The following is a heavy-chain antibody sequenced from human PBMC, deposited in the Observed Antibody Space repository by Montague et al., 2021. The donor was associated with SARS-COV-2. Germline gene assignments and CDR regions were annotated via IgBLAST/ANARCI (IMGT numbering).Heavy chain of an antibody. CDR1: GGSISTGSYY. CDR3: VRGGDYTDYGRVDY. CDR2: IYYSGDT. V-gene: IGHV4-39*01. J-gene: IGHJ4*02. D-gene: IGHD4-11*01. Sequence: SETLSLTCSFSGGSISTGSYYWGWIRRPPRKGLEWIGSIYYSGDTYYXPSLKSRVTISVDTSKNQFSLRLRSVTAADTAVYYCVRGGDYTDYGRVDYWGQGTLVIVSS.